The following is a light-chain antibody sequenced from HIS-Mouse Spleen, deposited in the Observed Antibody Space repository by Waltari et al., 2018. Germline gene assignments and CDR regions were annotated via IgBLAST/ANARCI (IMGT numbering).Light chain of an antibody. CDR1: ALPKKY. CDR2: EDS. Sequence: SYDLTQPPSVSVSPGQTARITCPGDALPKKYANWYQQKSGQAPVLVIYEDSKRPSGIPERFSSSSSGTMATLTISGAQVEDEADYYCYSTDSSGNHRVFGGGTKLTVL. J-gene: IGLJ2*01. V-gene: IGLV3-10*01. CDR3: YSTDSSGNHRV.